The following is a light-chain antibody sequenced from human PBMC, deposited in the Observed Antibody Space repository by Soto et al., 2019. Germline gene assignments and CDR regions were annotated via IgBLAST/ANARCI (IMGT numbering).Light chain of an antibody. CDR1: SSDVGGYNY. J-gene: IGLJ2*01. V-gene: IGLV2-14*03. CDR3: SSYTSSSNVV. Sequence: QSALTQPASVSGSPGQSITISCTGTSSDVGGYNYVSWYQQHPGKAPKLLIYDVSSRPSGVSNRFSGSKSGNTASLTISGLPAEDEADYYCSSYTSSSNVVFGGGTKLTVL. CDR2: DVS.